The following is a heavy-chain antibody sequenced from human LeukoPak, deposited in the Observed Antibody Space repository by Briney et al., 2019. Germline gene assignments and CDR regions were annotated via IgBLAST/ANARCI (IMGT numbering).Heavy chain of an antibody. CDR3: ANSEYSSGWYGEEAYRWFDP. D-gene: IGHD6-19*01. J-gene: IGHJ5*02. Sequence: SVKVSCKASGGTFSSYAISWVRQAPGQGLEWMGGIIPIFGTANYAQKFQGRVTITADESTSTAYMELSSLRSEDTAVYYCANSEYSSGWYGEEAYRWFDPWGQGTLVTVSS. V-gene: IGHV1-69*13. CDR2: IIPIFGTA. CDR1: GGTFSSYA.